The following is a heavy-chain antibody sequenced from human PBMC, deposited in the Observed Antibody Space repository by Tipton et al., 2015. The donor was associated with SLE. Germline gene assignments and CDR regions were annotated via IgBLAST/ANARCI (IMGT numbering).Heavy chain of an antibody. J-gene: IGHJ4*02. CDR1: GGSISSGGYY. V-gene: IGHV4-31*03. Sequence: TLSLTCSVSGGSISSGGYYWTWIRQFPGKGLEWIGYIYYTGSESTYYNPSLRSRSAISVDTSQNQFSLRLTSVTAADTAVYYCARHLGASFDFWGQGILVTVSS. CDR2: IYYTGSEST. CDR3: ARHLGASFDF.